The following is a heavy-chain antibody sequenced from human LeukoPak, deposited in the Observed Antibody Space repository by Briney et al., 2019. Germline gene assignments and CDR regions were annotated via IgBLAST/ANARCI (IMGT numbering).Heavy chain of an antibody. D-gene: IGHD6-13*01. CDR3: AKDIAAAGDDAFDI. J-gene: IGHJ3*02. CDR2: ISWNSGSI. V-gene: IGHV3-9*01. CDR1: GFTFDDYA. Sequence: GGSLRLSCAASGFTFDDYAMHWVRQAPGKGLEWVSGISWNSGSIGYADSVNGRFTISRDNAKNSLYLQMNSLRAEDTALYYCAKDIAAAGDDAFDIWGQGTMVTVSS.